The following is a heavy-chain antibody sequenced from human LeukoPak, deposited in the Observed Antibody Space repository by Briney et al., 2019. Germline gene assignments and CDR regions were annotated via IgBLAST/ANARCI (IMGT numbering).Heavy chain of an antibody. CDR1: GFSFRSYG. V-gene: IGHV3-30*03. D-gene: IGHD5-24*01. J-gene: IGHJ6*02. Sequence: GGSLRLSCAASGFSFRSYGIHWVRQAPGEGLEWVAVISYDEKNKYYADSVKGRFTVSRDDSKNTLYLQMNTLRPEDTAVYYCARDRDGYDFYYYGMDVWGQGTTVIVSS. CDR2: ISYDEKNK. CDR3: ARDRDGYDFYYYGMDV.